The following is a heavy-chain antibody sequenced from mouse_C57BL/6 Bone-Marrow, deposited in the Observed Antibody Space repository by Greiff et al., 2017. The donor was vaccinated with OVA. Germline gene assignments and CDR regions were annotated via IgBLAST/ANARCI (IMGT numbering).Heavy chain of an antibody. V-gene: IGHV1-69*01. D-gene: IGHD1-1*01. CDR1: GYTFTSYW. CDR3: ARELLLWYFDV. Sequence: LQESGAELVMPGASVKLSCKASGYTFTSYWMHWVKQRPGQGLEWIGEIDPSDSYTNYNQKFKGKSTLTVDKSSSTAYMQLSSLTSEDSAVYYCARELLLWYFDVWGTGTTVTVSS. J-gene: IGHJ1*03. CDR2: IDPSDSYT.